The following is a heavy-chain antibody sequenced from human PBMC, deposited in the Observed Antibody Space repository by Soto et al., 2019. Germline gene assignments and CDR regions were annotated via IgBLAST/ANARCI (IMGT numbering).Heavy chain of an antibody. CDR1: GYTFTSYY. D-gene: IGHD2-15*01. V-gene: IGHV1-46*03. Sequence: QVQLVQSGAEVKKPGASVKVSCKASGYTFTSYYMHWVRQAPGQGLEWMGIINPSGGSTSYAQKSRSRVTKTMDTSTSTVYMELSSLRSENTAVYYCARSLYCSGGSCPADYWRQGTLVTVSS. CDR3: ARSLYCSGGSCPADY. J-gene: IGHJ4*02. CDR2: INPSGGST.